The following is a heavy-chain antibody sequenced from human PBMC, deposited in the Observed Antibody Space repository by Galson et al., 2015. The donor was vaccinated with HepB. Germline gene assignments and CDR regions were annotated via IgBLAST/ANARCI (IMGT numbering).Heavy chain of an antibody. CDR3: ARHSYDSRAFFGY. V-gene: IGHV4-39*01. Sequence: SETLSLTCTVSGGSISSSSYYWGWIRQPPGKGLEWIGSICYSGSTYYNPSLKSRVTISVDTSKNQFSLKLSSVTAADTAVYYCARHSYDSRAFFGYWGQGTLVTVSS. CDR2: ICYSGST. D-gene: IGHD3-22*01. J-gene: IGHJ4*02. CDR1: GGSISSSSYY.